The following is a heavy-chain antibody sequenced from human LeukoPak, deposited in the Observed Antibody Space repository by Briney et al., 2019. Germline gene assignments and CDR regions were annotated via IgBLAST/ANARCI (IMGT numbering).Heavy chain of an antibody. J-gene: IGHJ5*02. CDR3: ARYGGVCYMCNWFDP. CDR1: GGSLSSSNYY. D-gene: IGHD2-8*02. V-gene: IGHV4-39*01. Sequence: KASETLSLTCSVSGGSLSSSNYYWGWIRQPPGKGPEWIGSIYYTGSTYYNPSLKSRVTVSVDTSKNRFSLKLSSVTAADTAVYYCARYGGVCYMCNWFDPWGQGTLVTVSS. CDR2: IYYTGST.